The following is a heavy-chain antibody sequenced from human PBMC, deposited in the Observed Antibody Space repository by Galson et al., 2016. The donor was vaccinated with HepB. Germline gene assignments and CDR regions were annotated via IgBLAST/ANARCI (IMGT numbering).Heavy chain of an antibody. V-gene: IGHV1-3*01. J-gene: IGHJ3*01. Sequence: SLKVSCKASGYTFSNYAVHWVRQAPGQTFEWVGSNNAGNGNTKYSQQFQDRVTLTRDTSATTLYMQLSSLRSEDTAVYYCARAAYCSSSSCSDAFDVWGQGTMVTVSS. CDR1: GYTFSNYA. CDR3: ARAAYCSSSSCSDAFDV. D-gene: IGHD2-2*01. CDR2: NNAGNGNT.